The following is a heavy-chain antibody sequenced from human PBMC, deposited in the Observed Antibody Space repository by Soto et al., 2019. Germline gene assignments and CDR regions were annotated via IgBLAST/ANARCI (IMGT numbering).Heavy chain of an antibody. CDR2: IYYTGST. CDR1: GASIRSGGYY. Sequence: PSETLSLTCSVSGASIRSGGYYWSWLRQSPGKGLEWIGHIYYTGSTFYSPPLKSRLTISLDTSKNQFSLDLRSVTAADTAMYYCARIEMASIKWGRGTLVTVSS. V-gene: IGHV4-31*03. CDR3: ARIEMASIK. J-gene: IGHJ4*02.